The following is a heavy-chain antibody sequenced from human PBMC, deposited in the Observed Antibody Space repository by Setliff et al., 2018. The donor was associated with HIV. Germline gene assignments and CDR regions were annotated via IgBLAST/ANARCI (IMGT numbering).Heavy chain of an antibody. V-gene: IGHV4-39*07. J-gene: IGHJ5*02. CDR3: ARDLLDGTTVGVVVVTGPSWFDP. D-gene: IGHD2-15*01. Sequence: SETLSLTCTVSGGSISSRSYYWGWLRQPPGKGLEWIGSVYYSGTTYFNPSLKSRVTIPVDTSKNQFSLKLSSVTAADTAMYYCARDLLDGTTVGVVVVTGPSWFDPWGQGTLVTV. CDR1: GGSISSRSYY. CDR2: VYYSGTT.